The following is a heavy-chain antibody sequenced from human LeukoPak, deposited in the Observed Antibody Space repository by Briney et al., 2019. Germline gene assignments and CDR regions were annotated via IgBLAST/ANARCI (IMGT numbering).Heavy chain of an antibody. CDR2: IYYDGSLK. J-gene: IGHJ4*02. CDR1: GLTFRNYG. D-gene: IGHD6-19*01. Sequence: GGSLRLSCAASGLTFRNYGMHWVRQAPGKGLEWVSIIYYDGSLKYYADSVKGRFTISKDNSKNTLYLQMNSLRVEDTAVYYCAKRVPGWYYCDYWGQGTVVTVSS. V-gene: IGHV3-33*06. CDR3: AKRVPGWYYCDY.